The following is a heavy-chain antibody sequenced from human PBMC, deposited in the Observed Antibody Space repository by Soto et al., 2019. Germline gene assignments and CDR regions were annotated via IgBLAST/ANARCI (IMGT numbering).Heavy chain of an antibody. CDR3: ARQKSRMNWFDP. CDR2: INSDGSST. CDR1: GFTFSSYW. V-gene: IGHV3-74*01. J-gene: IGHJ5*02. Sequence: GGSLRLSCAASGFTFSSYWMHWVRQAPGKGLVWVSRINSDGSSTSYADSVKGRFTISRDNAKNTLYLQMNSLRAEDTAVYYCARQKSRMNWFDPWGQGTLVTVSS.